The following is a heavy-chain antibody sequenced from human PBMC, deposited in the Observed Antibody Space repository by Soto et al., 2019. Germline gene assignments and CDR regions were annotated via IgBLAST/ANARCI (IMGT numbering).Heavy chain of an antibody. D-gene: IGHD5-12*01. CDR3: ARDKTDGYNLFPLLDS. CDR1: GGSISSYY. J-gene: IGHJ5*01. Sequence: SETLSLTCTVSGGSISSYYWSWIRQPPGKGLEWIGYIYYSGSTNYNPSLKSRVTISVDTSKNQFSLKLSSVTAADTAVYYCARDKTDGYNLFPLLDSSGQGSLVTVSS. CDR2: IYYSGST. V-gene: IGHV4-59*01.